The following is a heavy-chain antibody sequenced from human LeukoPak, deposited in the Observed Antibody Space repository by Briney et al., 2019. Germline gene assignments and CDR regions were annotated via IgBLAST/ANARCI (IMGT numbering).Heavy chain of an antibody. J-gene: IGHJ5*02. D-gene: IGHD6-13*01. CDR3: AGYSSSWYWFDP. CDR1: GGSISSYY. V-gene: IGHV4-4*07. Sequence: SETLSLTCTVSGGSISSYYWSWIRQPAGKGLEWIGCIYTSGSTNYNPSLKSRVTMSLDTSKNQLSLKLSSVTAADTAVYYCAGYSSSWYWFDPWGQGTLVTVSS. CDR2: IYTSGST.